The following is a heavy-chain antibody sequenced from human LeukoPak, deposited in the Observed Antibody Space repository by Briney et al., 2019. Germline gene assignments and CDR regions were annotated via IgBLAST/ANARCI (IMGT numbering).Heavy chain of an antibody. V-gene: IGHV3-13*01. Sequence: PGGSLRLSCAASGFTFSSYDMHWVRQATGKGLEWVSAIGTAGDTYYPGSVKGRFTTSRENAKNSLYLQMNSLRAEDTAVYYCARMEGGYSSGWYLYYFDYWGQGTLVTVSS. CDR1: GFTFSSYD. CDR2: IGTAGDT. CDR3: ARMEGGYSSGWYLYYFDY. J-gene: IGHJ4*02. D-gene: IGHD6-19*01.